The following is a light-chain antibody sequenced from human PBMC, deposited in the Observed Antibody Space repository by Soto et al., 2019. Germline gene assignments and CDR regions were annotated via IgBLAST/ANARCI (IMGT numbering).Light chain of an antibody. CDR3: QRYNSAPRI. J-gene: IGKJ4*01. Sequence: DVQMTQAPSSLSASVGDRVTITCRASQGISNYLAWYQQKPGKVPKLLIYAASILQSGVPSRFSGSGFGTEYTLTISSLQPEDVATYYCQRYNSAPRIFGGGTKVEIK. CDR1: QGISNY. V-gene: IGKV1-27*01. CDR2: AAS.